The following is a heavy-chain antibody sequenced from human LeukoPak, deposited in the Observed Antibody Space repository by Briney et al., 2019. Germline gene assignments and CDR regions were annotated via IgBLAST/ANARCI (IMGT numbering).Heavy chain of an antibody. Sequence: GGSLRLSCAASGFTFSSYSMNWVRQASGKGLEWVSSISSSSSYIYYADSVKGRFAISRDNSKNTLYLQMNSLRAEDTAVYYCAEVITQDRGYYFDYWGQGTLVTVSS. CDR3: AEVITQDRGYYFDY. V-gene: IGHV3-21*04. CDR1: GFTFSSYS. D-gene: IGHD1-26*01. J-gene: IGHJ4*02. CDR2: ISSSSSYI.